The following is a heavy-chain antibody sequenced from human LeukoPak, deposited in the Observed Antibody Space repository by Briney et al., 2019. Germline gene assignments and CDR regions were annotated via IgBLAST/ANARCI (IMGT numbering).Heavy chain of an antibody. Sequence: PGGSLRLSCAASGFTFSSYAMHWVRQAPGKGLEWVAVISYDGSNKYYADSVKGRFTISRDNSKNTLYLQMNSLRAEDTAVYYCAKGYYYDPPFGYWGQGTLVTVSS. CDR2: ISYDGSNK. D-gene: IGHD3-22*01. CDR3: AKGYYYDPPFGY. V-gene: IGHV3-30-3*01. J-gene: IGHJ4*02. CDR1: GFTFSSYA.